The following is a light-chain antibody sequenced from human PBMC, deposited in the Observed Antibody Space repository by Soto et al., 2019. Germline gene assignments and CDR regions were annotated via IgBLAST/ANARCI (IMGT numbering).Light chain of an antibody. CDR1: RSISNW. CDR3: QQYNSYSWT. V-gene: IGKV1-5*01. J-gene: IGKJ1*01. CDR2: HAS. Sequence: DIQMTQSPSTLPASVGDRVTITCRASRSISNWLSVYHQKPLRGPNGLXFHASNLQSGVPSRFSGSGSGTEFTLTISSLQPDDFATYYCQQYNSYSWTFGQGTKV.